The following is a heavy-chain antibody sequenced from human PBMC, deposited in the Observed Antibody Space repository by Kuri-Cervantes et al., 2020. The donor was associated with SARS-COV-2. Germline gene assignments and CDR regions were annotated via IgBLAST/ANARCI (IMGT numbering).Heavy chain of an antibody. CDR1: GGTFSSFG. CDR3: ALDASQYFSPTDRYYGVTP. Sequence: SVKVSRKASGGTFSSFGISWVRQAPGQGLEWMGRIIPIFHTTNFAPRFQGRLTLSADRSTSTAYMELSGLRSEDTAVYYCALDASQYFSPTDRYYGVTPGAKGPRSPSP. V-gene: IGHV1-69*06. J-gene: IGHJ6*02. D-gene: IGHD2/OR15-2a*01. CDR2: IIPIFHTT.